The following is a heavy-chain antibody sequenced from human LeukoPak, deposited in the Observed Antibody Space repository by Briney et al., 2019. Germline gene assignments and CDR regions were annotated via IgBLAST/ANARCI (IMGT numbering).Heavy chain of an antibody. J-gene: IGHJ4*02. CDR3: GRERRSHFDY. V-gene: IGHV3-7*01. CDR2: IRQDGSEI. CDR1: GFTFSNSW. Sequence: SGGSLTLSCAASGFTFSNSWMTWVRQAPGKGLEWVANIRQDGSEIFYVDSVKGRFTISRDNAKNTLYLQMNSLRAEDTAVYYCGRERRSHFDYWGQGTLVTVSS. D-gene: IGHD5-24*01.